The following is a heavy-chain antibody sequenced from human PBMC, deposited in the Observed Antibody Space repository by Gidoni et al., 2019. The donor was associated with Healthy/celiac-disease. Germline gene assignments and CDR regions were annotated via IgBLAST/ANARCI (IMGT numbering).Heavy chain of an antibody. V-gene: IGHV1-69*01. Sequence: QVQLVQSGAEVKKPGSSVKVSCKASGRPFSSYAISWVRQAPGQGLEWRGGIIPIFGTANYAQKFQGRVTITADESTSTAYMELSSLRSEDTAVYYCAISPPKERWHVGYWGQGTLVTVSS. CDR1: GRPFSSYA. CDR2: IIPIFGTA. D-gene: IGHD1-1*01. CDR3: AISPPKERWHVGY. J-gene: IGHJ4*02.